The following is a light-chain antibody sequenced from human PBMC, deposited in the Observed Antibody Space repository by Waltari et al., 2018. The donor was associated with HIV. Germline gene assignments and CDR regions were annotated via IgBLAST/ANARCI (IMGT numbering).Light chain of an antibody. J-gene: IGKJ1*01. Sequence: EIVLTQSPGTLSLSPGERAALLCRASQTVNSHYLAWYQQKPGRAPRLLISGASNRVPGIPDRFSGSGAGTDFTLIISRLEPEDFAVYYCQQYGSSLWTFGRGTKVEMK. CDR1: QTVNSHY. V-gene: IGKV3-20*01. CDR3: QQYGSSLWT. CDR2: GAS.